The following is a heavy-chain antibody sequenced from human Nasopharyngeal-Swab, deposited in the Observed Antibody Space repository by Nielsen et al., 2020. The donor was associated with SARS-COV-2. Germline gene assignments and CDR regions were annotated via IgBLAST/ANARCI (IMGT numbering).Heavy chain of an antibody. Sequence: VRQAPGKGLEWVSAISGSGGSKYYADSVKGRFTISRDNSKNTLYLQMNSLRAEDTAVYYCAKDRSVTTACSVYWGQGTLVTVSS. CDR2: ISGSGGSK. J-gene: IGHJ4*02. V-gene: IGHV3-23*01. CDR3: AKDRSVTTACSVY. D-gene: IGHD4-17*01.